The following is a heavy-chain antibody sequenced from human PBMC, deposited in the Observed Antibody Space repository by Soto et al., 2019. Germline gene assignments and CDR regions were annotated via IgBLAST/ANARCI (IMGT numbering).Heavy chain of an antibody. CDR3: RRAGYSKNWFLQV. Sequence: QVQLVESGGGVVQPGRSLRLSCAASGFTFSNYAMHWVRQAPGKGLEWVAVIWFDGTNKYYVDSVKGRFTISRDNSKNPVYLLMKSLGAEGTAVYYCRRAGYSKNWFLQVWGPGTLVTVSS. D-gene: IGHD6-13*01. CDR1: GFTFSNYA. V-gene: IGHV3-33*01. CDR2: IWFDGTNK. J-gene: IGHJ4*02.